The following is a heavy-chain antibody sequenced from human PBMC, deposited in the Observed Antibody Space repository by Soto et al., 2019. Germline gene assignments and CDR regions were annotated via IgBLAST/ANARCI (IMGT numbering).Heavy chain of an antibody. CDR2: VYHSGNS. CDR1: GGSISTPGYS. V-gene: IGHV4-30-2*01. Sequence: SETLSLTCTVSGGSISTPGYSWSCIRQPPGKAPEWCGCVYHSGNSYPKPPLKSRVTISLDGAKNHFSLKMTSVTAAHTGLYYCAARPYYYYGLDVWGQGTTVTVSS. D-gene: IGHD3-10*01. J-gene: IGHJ6*02. CDR3: AARPYYYYGLDV.